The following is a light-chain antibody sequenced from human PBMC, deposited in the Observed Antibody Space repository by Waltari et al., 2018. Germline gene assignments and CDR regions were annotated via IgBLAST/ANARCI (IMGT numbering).Light chain of an antibody. J-gene: IGLJ3*02. CDR3: QVWDDVTDSGV. Sequence: YVLTPPPSVSVDPGQTARLTCGGDNLGSKSVNWYQQKPGQSPVLVKCYDGERPSEIPERCAGSNAGNTATLTVSWVEAGDEADYHCQVWDDVTDSGVFGGGTKLTVL. CDR1: NLGSKS. CDR2: YDG. V-gene: IGLV3-21*04.